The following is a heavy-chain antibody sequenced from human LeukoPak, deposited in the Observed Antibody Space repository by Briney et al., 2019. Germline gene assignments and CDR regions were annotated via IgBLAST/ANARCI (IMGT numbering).Heavy chain of an antibody. J-gene: IGHJ5*02. D-gene: IGHD2-21*02. CDR3: PRAAVPSAYCGGDCKNWFDP. CDR2: IYYSGRA. CDR1: GGSISRGGYY. V-gene: IGHV4-31*03. Sequence: SETLSLTCNVSGGSISRGGYYWSWIRQHPGKGLEWIGYIYYSGRAYFNPSPNSRLTISVDTSENQFSLKLSSVTAADTAVYYWPRAAVPSAYCGGDCKNWFDPWGQGTLVTVSS.